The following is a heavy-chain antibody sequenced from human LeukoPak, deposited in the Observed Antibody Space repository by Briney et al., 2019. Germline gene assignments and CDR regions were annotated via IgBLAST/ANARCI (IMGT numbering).Heavy chain of an antibody. CDR2: ITRSSAI. Sequence: GGSLRLSCTASGFTFTSYSMNWVRQAPGKGVEWVATITRSSAIFYPYSVKCRFPISRDNANNSVYLQMNSLRDEDTAVYSCARAQTMFWEFDGFDIWGRGTKVTVSS. CDR3: ARAQTMFWEFDGFDI. CDR1: GFTFTSYS. D-gene: IGHD3-10*02. V-gene: IGHV3-69-1*01. J-gene: IGHJ3*02.